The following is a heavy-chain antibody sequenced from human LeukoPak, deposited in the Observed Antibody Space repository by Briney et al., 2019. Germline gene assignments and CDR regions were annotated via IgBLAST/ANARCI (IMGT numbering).Heavy chain of an antibody. Sequence: GGSLRLSCVGSRFTISKYWMHWVRQAPGTGLVWVSRIHPDGSITTYADSVKGRFTISRDNAENTLYLQMNSLRAEDTGVYYCAPQQAYSPYNWFDPWGQGTLVTVSS. J-gene: IGHJ5*02. V-gene: IGHV3-74*03. CDR3: APQQAYSPYNWFDP. D-gene: IGHD5-12*01. CDR2: IHPDGSIT. CDR1: RFTISKYW.